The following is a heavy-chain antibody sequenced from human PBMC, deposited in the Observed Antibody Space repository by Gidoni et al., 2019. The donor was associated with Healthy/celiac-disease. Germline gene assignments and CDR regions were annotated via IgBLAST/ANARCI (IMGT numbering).Heavy chain of an antibody. D-gene: IGHD2-15*01. CDR1: GGSFSGSY. Sequence: QVQLQQWGAGLLKPSETLSLTCAVYGGSFSGSYWSWIRQPPGKGLEWIGEINHSGSTNYNPSLKSRVTISVDTSKNQFSLKLSSVTAADTAVYYCAREKIGYCSGGSCYSFDYWGQGTLVTVSS. CDR2: INHSGST. V-gene: IGHV4-34*01. CDR3: AREKIGYCSGGSCYSFDY. J-gene: IGHJ4*02.